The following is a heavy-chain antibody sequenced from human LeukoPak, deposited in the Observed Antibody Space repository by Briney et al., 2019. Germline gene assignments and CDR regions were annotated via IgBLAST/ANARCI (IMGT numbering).Heavy chain of an antibody. CDR1: GFTFSIYW. D-gene: IGHD6-13*01. J-gene: IGHJ4*02. CDR3: ARKAAAGRSAFDY. CDR2: IKQDGSEK. Sequence: GGALRLSCAASGFTFSIYWMSWVRQAPGKGVEWVANIKQDGSEKYYVDSVKGRFTISRDNAKNSLYLQMNSLRAEDTAVYYCARKAAAGRSAFDYWGQGTLVTVSS. V-gene: IGHV3-7*05.